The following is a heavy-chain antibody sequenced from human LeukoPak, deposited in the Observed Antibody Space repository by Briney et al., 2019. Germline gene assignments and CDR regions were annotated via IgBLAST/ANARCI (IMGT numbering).Heavy chain of an antibody. V-gene: IGHV1-18*01. J-gene: IGHJ4*02. CDR3: ARVMHYYDSSGLAGPFDY. D-gene: IGHD3-22*01. Sequence: GASVKVSCKASGYTFTSYGISWVRQAPGQGLEWMGWTSAYNGNANYAQKFQGRVTMTRDTSISTAYMELSRLRSEDTAVYYCARVMHYYDSSGLAGPFDYWGQGTLVTVSS. CDR2: TSAYNGNA. CDR1: GYTFTSYG.